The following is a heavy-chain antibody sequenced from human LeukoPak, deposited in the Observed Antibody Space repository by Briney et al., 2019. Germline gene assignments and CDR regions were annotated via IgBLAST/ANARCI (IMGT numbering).Heavy chain of an antibody. V-gene: IGHV3-9*01. Sequence: GRSLRLSCAASGFTFDDYAMHWVRQAPGKGQEWVSGISWTSGSMAYADSVKGRFTISRDNAKNSLYLQMNSLRTEDTALYYCAKARALTGRYYFDYWGQGTLVTVSS. CDR2: ISWTSGSM. D-gene: IGHD3-9*01. J-gene: IGHJ4*02. CDR3: AKARALTGRYYFDY. CDR1: GFTFDDYA.